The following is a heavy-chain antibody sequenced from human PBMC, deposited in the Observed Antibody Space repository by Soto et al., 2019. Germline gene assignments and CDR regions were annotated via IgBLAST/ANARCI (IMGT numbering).Heavy chain of an antibody. Sequence: QVQLVQSGAEVKKPGASVKVSCKASGYTFTSYAMHWVRQAPGQRLEWMGWINAGNGNTKYSQKFQGRVTITRDTSASTAYMELRSLRSEDTAVYYCARDRTIPRIAAAGTLYYWGQGTLVTVSS. CDR3: ARDRTIPRIAAAGTLYY. CDR1: GYTFTSYA. CDR2: INAGNGNT. D-gene: IGHD6-13*01. J-gene: IGHJ4*02. V-gene: IGHV1-3*01.